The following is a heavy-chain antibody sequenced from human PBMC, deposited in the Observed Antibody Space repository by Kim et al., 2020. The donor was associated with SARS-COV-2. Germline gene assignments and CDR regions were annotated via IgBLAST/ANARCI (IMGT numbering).Heavy chain of an antibody. V-gene: IGHV4-39*07. CDR3: ARFHLTTHRTIEGPAALDY. D-gene: IGHD2-2*01. J-gene: IGHJ4*02. CDR2: IYYSGST. CDR1: GGSISSSSYY. Sequence: SETLSLTCTVSGGSISSSSYYWGWIRQPPGKGLEWIGSIYYSGSTYYNPSLKSRVTISVDTSKNQFSLKLSSVTAADTAVYYCARFHLTTHRTIEGPAALDYWGQGTLVTVSS.